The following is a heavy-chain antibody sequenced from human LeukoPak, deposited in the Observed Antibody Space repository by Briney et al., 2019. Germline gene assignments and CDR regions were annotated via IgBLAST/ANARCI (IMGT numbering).Heavy chain of an antibody. CDR3: ANSEVSTKAFDY. D-gene: IGHD5/OR15-5a*01. CDR1: GFTLNTYS. CDR2: ISSSSSYI. J-gene: IGHJ4*02. V-gene: IGHV3-21*01. Sequence: GGSLRLSCVASGFTLNTYSMNWVRQAPGKGLEWVSSISSSSSYIYYADSVKGRFTISRDNAKNSLYLQMNSLRAEDTAVYYCANSEVSTKAFDYWGQGTLVTVSS.